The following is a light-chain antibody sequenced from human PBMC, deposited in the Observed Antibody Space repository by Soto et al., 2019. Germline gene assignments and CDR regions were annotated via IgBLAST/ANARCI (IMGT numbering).Light chain of an antibody. CDR1: TSNIGSNY. CDR3: CSYVDTVTVI. Sequence: QSVLTQPPSASGTPGQRLTISCSGSTSNIGSNYVYWYQQLPGTAPKLLIYRNNQRPSGVPDRFSGSKSGNTASLAISGLQPEDEASYYCCSYVDTVTVIFGGGTKLTVL. CDR2: RNN. V-gene: IGLV1-47*01. J-gene: IGLJ2*01.